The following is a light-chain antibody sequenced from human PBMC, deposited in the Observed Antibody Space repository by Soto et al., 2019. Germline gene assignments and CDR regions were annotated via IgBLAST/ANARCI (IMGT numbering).Light chain of an antibody. Sequence: EIVLTQSPGTLSLSPGERATLSCRASQSISSNYLAWYQHKPGQAPRLLIYDASSKATGTPPRFSGSGSGTDFTLTISSLEPEDFSVYFCQQRYDWPVTFGQGTRLEIK. CDR3: QQRYDWPVT. CDR1: QSISSNY. J-gene: IGKJ5*01. V-gene: IGKV3D-20*02. CDR2: DAS.